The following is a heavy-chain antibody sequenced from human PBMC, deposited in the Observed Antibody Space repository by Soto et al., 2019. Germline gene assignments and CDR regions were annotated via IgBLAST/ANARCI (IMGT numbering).Heavy chain of an antibody. J-gene: IGHJ4*02. V-gene: IGHV4-34*01. CDR3: ARGRLTYFYGSESPGFFDY. CDR1: GGAFSGYY. D-gene: IGHD3-10*01. Sequence: SETLSLTCDVSGGAFSGYYWTWIRQTPGKGLEWIGEINHSGKTNYKSSLRSRLVMSVDTSKNRISLKLSSVTAADTAVYYCARGRLTYFYGSESPGFFDYWGQGTPVTVSS. CDR2: INHSGKT.